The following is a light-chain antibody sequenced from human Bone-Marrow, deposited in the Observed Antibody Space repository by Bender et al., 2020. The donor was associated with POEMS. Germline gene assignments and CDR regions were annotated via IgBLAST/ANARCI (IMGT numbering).Light chain of an antibody. CDR2: DVT. V-gene: IGLV2-14*03. CDR1: SSDVGGYNF. Sequence: QSALTQPASVSGSPGQSITVSCTGTSSDVGGYNFVSWYQHHPGKAPKLMIYDVTHRPSGASDRFSGSKSGNTASLTISGLQAEDEADYYCSSYTSTNTLVVFGGGTKLTVL. J-gene: IGLJ2*01. CDR3: SSYTSTNTLVV.